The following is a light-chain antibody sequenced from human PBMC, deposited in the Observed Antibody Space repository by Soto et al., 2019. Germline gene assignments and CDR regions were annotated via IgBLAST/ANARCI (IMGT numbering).Light chain of an antibody. V-gene: IGKV3-11*01. CDR1: QSVGNY. J-gene: IGKJ3*01. CDR2: DAS. Sequence: EVVLTQSPATLSLSPGERATLSCRASQSVGNYLAWYQQKPAPAPRLLIYDASNRATGIPARFSGSGSGTDSTLTISNLEPEDFAVYYCQHRRTFGPGTKVDIK. CDR3: QHRRT.